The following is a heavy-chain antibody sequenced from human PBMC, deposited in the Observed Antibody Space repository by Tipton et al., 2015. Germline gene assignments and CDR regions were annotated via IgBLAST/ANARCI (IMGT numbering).Heavy chain of an antibody. CDR3: ARAPYGSDEYYRPFDY. D-gene: IGHD3-22*01. J-gene: IGHJ4*02. Sequence: QLVQSGAEVKKPGASVTVSCKASGYTFHTYGISWVRQAPGQGLEWMGWISAYTGNTNYAQKFRGRVTMTTDTSTSSAYMELRTLRSADAAVYCCARAPYGSDEYYRPFDYWGQGTLVTVSS. CDR2: ISAYTGNT. V-gene: IGHV1-18*01. CDR1: GYTFHTYG.